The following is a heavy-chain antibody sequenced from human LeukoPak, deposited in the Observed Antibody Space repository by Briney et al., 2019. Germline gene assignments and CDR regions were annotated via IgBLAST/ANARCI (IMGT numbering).Heavy chain of an antibody. J-gene: IGHJ3*02. Sequence: GESLKISCQTSGYIFTDYWIGWVRQAPGQGLEWMGWISAYNGNTNYAQKVQGRVTMTTDTSTSTAYMELRSLRSDDTAVYYCARGLQENLAWLTAFSAFDIWGQGTMVTVSS. CDR3: ARGLQENLAWLTAFSAFDI. CDR2: ISAYNGNT. V-gene: IGHV1-18*04. D-gene: IGHD6-19*01. CDR1: GYIFTDYW.